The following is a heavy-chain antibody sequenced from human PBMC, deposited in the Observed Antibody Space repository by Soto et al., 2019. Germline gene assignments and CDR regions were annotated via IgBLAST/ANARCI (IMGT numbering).Heavy chain of an antibody. J-gene: IGHJ4*02. D-gene: IGHD5-18*01. CDR1: GRSLSSGR. CDR2: IYYSGST. V-gene: IGHV4-59*08. Sequence: SQTRSLTCPLCGRSLSSGRCILKRQHPGKGLEWIGSIYYSGSTNYNPSLKSRGTISVDTSKNQFSLTLSSGTAADPAGYYLSRLSWIQFESYFDYWGQRTLVTVSS. CDR3: SRLSWIQFESYFDY.